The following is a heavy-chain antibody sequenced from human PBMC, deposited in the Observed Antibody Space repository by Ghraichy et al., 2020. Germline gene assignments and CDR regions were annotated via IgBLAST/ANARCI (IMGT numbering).Heavy chain of an antibody. CDR2: IYSGGST. Sequence: GALRLSCAASGFTVSSNYMSWVRQAPGKGLEWVSVIYSGGSTYYADSVKGRFTISRDNSKNTLYLQMNSLRAEDTAVYYCARTVSLELRTPDAFDIWGQGTMVTVSA. V-gene: IGHV3-53*01. CDR3: ARTVSLELRTPDAFDI. J-gene: IGHJ3*02. CDR1: GFTVSSNY. D-gene: IGHD1-7*01.